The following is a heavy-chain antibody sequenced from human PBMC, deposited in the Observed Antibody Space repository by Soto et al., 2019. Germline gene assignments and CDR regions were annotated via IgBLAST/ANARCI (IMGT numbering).Heavy chain of an antibody. CDR3: AREELRNNWFDP. Sequence: QVQLQESGPGLVKPSQTLSLTCTVSGGSISSGGYYWSWIRQHPGKGLEWIGYIYYSGSTYYNPSLQSRVTISVDTSKIQFSLKLSSVTAADTAVYYCAREELRNNWFDPWGQGTLVTVSS. J-gene: IGHJ5*02. D-gene: IGHD2-21*01. CDR1: GGSISSGGYY. V-gene: IGHV4-31*03. CDR2: IYYSGST.